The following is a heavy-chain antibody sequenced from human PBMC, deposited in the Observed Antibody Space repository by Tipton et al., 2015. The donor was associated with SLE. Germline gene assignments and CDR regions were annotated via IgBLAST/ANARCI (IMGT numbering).Heavy chain of an antibody. V-gene: IGHV4-34*01. D-gene: IGHD1-26*01. J-gene: IGHJ4*02. CDR1: GGSFSGYY. Sequence: TLSLTCAVYGGSFSGYYWSWIRQPPGKGLEWIGEINHSGSTNYNPSLKSRVTISVDTSKNQFSLKLSSVTAADTAVYYCAREDGVGYFDYWGQGTLVTVSS. CDR3: AREDGVGYFDY. CDR2: INHSGST.